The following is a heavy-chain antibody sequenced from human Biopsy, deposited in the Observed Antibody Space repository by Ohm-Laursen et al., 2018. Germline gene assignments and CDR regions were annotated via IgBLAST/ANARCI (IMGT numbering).Heavy chain of an antibody. CDR3: AREAIGYQLPCDD. CDR2: IIPILRTT. D-gene: IGHD2-15*01. V-gene: IGHV1-69*04. CDR1: TGTFDSYG. Sequence: SVKVSRKTSTGTFDSYGVTWARQAPGHGLEWMGRIIPILRTTTYAPKFQGRVTFTADKSSSTAYLELSSLTSEDTAMFYCAREAIGYQLPCDDWGQGTLVTVSS. J-gene: IGHJ4*02.